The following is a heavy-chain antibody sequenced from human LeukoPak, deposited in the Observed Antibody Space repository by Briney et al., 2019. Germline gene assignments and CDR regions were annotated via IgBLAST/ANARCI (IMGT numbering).Heavy chain of an antibody. CDR3: AKAHWNAIHIFDY. D-gene: IGHD1-1*01. CDR1: GFIFSSYA. V-gene: IGHV3-23*01. CDR2: ISGSGGST. J-gene: IGHJ4*02. Sequence: GGSLRLSCAASGFIFSSYAMSWVRQAPGKGLEWVAAISGSGGSTYYADSVKGRFTISRDNSKNTLYLQMNSLRAEDTAVYYCAKAHWNAIHIFDYWGQGTLVTVSS.